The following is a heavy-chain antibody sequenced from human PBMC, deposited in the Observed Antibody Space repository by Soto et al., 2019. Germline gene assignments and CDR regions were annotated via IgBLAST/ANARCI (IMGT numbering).Heavy chain of an antibody. CDR3: ATDPYCGSAPGCSALDA. D-gene: IGHD2-21*01. CDR2: ISAYNGNT. CDR1: GYRFTSSG. J-gene: IGHJ6*02. Sequence: QVHLVQSGGEVKKPGASVKVSCKASGYRFTSSGFSWVRQAPGQGLEWMGWISAYNGNTLYAQKFKGRVTMTTDTSTSTAYRELGSVRSDDTAVYYCATDPYCGSAPGCSALDAWGQGTSVTVSS. V-gene: IGHV1-18*04.